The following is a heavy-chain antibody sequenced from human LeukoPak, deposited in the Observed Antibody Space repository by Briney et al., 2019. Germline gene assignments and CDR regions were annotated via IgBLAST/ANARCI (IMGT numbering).Heavy chain of an antibody. D-gene: IGHD3-10*01. V-gene: IGHV3-48*01. J-gene: IGHJ4*02. CDR3: ARDLSPVVRASPMGY. Sequence: QTGGSLRLSCAASGFTFSGYTMNWVRQAPGKGLEWVSYISSRSSRIYYADSVKGRFTISRDNAKNSLYLQMNSLRAEDTAVYYCARDLSPVVRASPMGYWGQGTLVTVSS. CDR2: ISSRSSRI. CDR1: GFTFSGYT.